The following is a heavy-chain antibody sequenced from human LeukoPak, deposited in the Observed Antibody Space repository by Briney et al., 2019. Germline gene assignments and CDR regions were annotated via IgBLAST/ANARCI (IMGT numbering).Heavy chain of an antibody. J-gene: IGHJ4*02. CDR3: ARVWRSRPED. Sequence: SVKVSCKASGGTFSSYAISWVRQAPGQGLGWMGRIIPIFGTANYAQKFQGRVTITTDESTSTAYMELSSLRSEDTAVYYCARVWRSRPEDWGQGTLVTVSS. CDR1: GGTFSSYA. CDR2: IIPIFGTA. D-gene: IGHD6-19*01. V-gene: IGHV1-69*05.